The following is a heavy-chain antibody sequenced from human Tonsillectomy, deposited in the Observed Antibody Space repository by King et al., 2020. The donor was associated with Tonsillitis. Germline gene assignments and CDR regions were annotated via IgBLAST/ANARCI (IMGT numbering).Heavy chain of an antibody. CDR2: IRNKPYGGTT. CDR3: GRDLGWFGEWDYYYYMDV. J-gene: IGHJ6*03. CDR1: GFTFGDYA. D-gene: IGHD3-10*01. V-gene: IGHV3-49*04. Sequence: VQLVESGGGLVQPGRSLRLSCTTSGFTFGDYAMSWVRQAPGKGLEWVGIIRNKPYGGTTEYAASVKGRFTISRDDSKSIAYLQMNSLKTEDTAVYYCGRDLGWFGEWDYYYYMDVWGKGTTVTVSS.